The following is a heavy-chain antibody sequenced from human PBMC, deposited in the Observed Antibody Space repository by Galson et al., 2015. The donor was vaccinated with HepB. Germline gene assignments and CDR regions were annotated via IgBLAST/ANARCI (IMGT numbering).Heavy chain of an antibody. CDR1: GFTFSTYS. D-gene: IGHD1-26*01. CDR3: TIDSGTYKRYFDY. CDR2: ISGSSSTI. J-gene: IGHJ4*02. V-gene: IGHV3-48*01. Sequence: SLRLSCAVSGFTFSTYSMNWVRQAPGKGLEWVSYISGSSSTIYYADSVKGRFTISRDTAKNSLFLQMDSLRAEDTAVYYCTIDSGTYKRYFDYWGQGTLVTVSS.